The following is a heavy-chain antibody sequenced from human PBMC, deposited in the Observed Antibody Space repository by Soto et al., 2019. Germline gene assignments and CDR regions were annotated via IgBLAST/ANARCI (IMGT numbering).Heavy chain of an antibody. V-gene: IGHV3-30*18. D-gene: IGHD3-22*01. CDR1: GFTFSSSE. CDR2: ISYDGSNK. J-gene: IGHJ4*02. Sequence: HPGGSLRLSCAASGFTFSSSEMYWVRQAPGKGLEWVAVISYDGSNKYYADSVKGRFTISRDNSKNTLYLQMNSLRAEDTAVYYCAKELSSGYPQTGHDYWGQGTLVTVSS. CDR3: AKELSSGYPQTGHDY.